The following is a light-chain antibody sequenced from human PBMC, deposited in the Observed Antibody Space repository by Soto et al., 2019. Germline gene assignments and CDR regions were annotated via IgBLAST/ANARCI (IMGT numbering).Light chain of an antibody. CDR3: SSFAGSNNFPYV. CDR2: EIN. Sequence: QSVLTQPPSASGSPGQSVTISCTGTSSDVGAYDYVSWYQQHPGKAPKLMIYEINKRPSGVPDRFSGSKSGNTASLTVSGLQAEDEFDYYCSSFAGSNNFPYVFGTGTKVTVL. CDR1: SSDVGAYDY. J-gene: IGLJ1*01. V-gene: IGLV2-8*01.